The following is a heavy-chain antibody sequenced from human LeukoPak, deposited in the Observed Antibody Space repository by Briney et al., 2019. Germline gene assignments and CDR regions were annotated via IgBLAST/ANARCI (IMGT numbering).Heavy chain of an antibody. Sequence: ASVKVSCKASGYPFTTYDINWVRQAPGQGLEWVAWMNPNSGGTVYAQKFQGRVALARDTSIGTAYMELNSLRSEDTAVYYCAREKYYYYYGMDVWGQGTTVTVSS. J-gene: IGHJ6*02. CDR2: MNPNSGGT. CDR3: AREKYYYYYGMDV. V-gene: IGHV1-8*01. CDR1: GYPFTTYD.